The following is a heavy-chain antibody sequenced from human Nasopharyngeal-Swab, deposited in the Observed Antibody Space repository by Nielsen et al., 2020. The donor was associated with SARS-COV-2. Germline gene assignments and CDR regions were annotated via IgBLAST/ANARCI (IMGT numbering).Heavy chain of an antibody. CDR3: ARLDSSAAGSHFTYALDV. D-gene: IGHD6-19*01. V-gene: IGHV5-51*01. CDR1: GYSFTTYW. J-gene: IGHJ6*02. CDR2: IYPGASLT. Sequence: GESLKISCEASGYSFTTYWIAWVRQMPGKGLEWMGIIYPGASLTIYSPSFEGQVTISADKSTNTAYLQWSSLKASDTAMYYCARLDSSAAGSHFTYALDVWGRGTTVTVSS.